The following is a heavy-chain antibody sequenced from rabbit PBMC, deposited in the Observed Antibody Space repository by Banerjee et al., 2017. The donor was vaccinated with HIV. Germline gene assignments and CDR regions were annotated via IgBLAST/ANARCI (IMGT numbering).Heavy chain of an antibody. J-gene: IGHJ4*01. V-gene: IGHV1S45*01. CDR1: GFDVSSYYM. Sequence: QEQLKETGGGLVQPGGSLTLSCKASGFDVSSYYMSWVRQAPGRGLEWIACIYTSSGTTWYASWAKGRFTISKMPSTTVTLQMTSLTAADTATYFCAKTYAGYDAGGYALSLWGQGTLVTVS. D-gene: IGHD7-1*01. CDR2: IYTSSGTT. CDR3: AKTYAGYDAGGYALSL.